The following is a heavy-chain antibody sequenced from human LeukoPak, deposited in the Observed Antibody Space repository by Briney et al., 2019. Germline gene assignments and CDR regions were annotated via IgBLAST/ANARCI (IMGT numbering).Heavy chain of an antibody. V-gene: IGHV3-48*03. CDR1: GFTFSSYE. CDR2: ISSSGSTI. D-gene: IGHD3-3*01. CDR3: ARDHDFWSGYLPYFDY. Sequence: GGSLRRSCEASGFTFSSYEMNWVRQAPGKGLKWVSYISSSGSTIYYADSVKGRFTISRDNAKNSLYLQMNSLRAEDTAVYYCARDHDFWSGYLPYFDYWGQGTLVTVSS. J-gene: IGHJ4*02.